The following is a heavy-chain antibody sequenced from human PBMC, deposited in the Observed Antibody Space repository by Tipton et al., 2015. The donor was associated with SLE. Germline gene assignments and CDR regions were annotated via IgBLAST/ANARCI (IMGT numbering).Heavy chain of an antibody. CDR3: ASSMYSSGWYEGGY. V-gene: IGHV1-18*01. Sequence: QSGAEVKKPGASVKVSCKASGYTFTSYGISWVRQAPGQGLEWMGWISAYNGNTNYAQKLQGRVTMTTDTSTSTAYMELRSLRSDDAAVYYCASSMYSSGWYEGGYWGQGTLVTVSS. CDR2: ISAYNGNT. CDR1: GYTFTSYG. D-gene: IGHD6-13*01. J-gene: IGHJ4*02.